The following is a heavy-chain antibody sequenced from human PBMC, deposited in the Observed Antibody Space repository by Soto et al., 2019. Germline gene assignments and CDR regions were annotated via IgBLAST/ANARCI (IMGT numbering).Heavy chain of an antibody. D-gene: IGHD3-3*02. CDR1: GYTFTSYG. J-gene: IGHJ5*02. V-gene: IGHV1-18*01. CDR2: ISAYNGNT. CDR3: AAFDPGPMGFDP. Sequence: ASVKVSCKASGYTFTSYGISWVRQAPGQGLEWMGWISAYNGNTNYAQKFQERDTITRDMSTSTAYMELSSLRSEDTAFYYCAAFDPGPMGFDPWGQGTLVTVSS.